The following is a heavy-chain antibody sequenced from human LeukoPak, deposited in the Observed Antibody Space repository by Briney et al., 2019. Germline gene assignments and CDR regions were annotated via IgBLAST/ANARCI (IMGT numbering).Heavy chain of an antibody. Sequence: GGSLRLSCAASGFTFSSYGMHWVRQAPGKGLEWVAVISYDGSNKYYADSVKGRFTISRDNAKNSLYLQMNSLRAEDTAVYYCAKDYGGKHYYYYYYMDVWGKGTTVTVSS. J-gene: IGHJ6*03. D-gene: IGHD4-23*01. CDR3: AKDYGGKHYYYYYYMDV. V-gene: IGHV3-30*18. CDR2: ISYDGSNK. CDR1: GFTFSSYG.